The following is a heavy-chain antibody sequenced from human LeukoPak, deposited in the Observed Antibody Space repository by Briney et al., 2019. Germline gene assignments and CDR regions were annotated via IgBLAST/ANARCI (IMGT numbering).Heavy chain of an antibody. Sequence: SETLSLTCTVSGYSISSGYYWGWIRQPPGKGLEWIGYIYHSGHTYYSPSLKSRVTISVDRSKNQFSLKLSSVTAADTAMYYCARDNRGLISEYYFDYWGQGTLVTVSS. CDR1: GYSISSGYY. CDR2: IYHSGHT. D-gene: IGHD2/OR15-2a*01. CDR3: ARDNRGLISEYYFDY. J-gene: IGHJ4*02. V-gene: IGHV4-38-2*02.